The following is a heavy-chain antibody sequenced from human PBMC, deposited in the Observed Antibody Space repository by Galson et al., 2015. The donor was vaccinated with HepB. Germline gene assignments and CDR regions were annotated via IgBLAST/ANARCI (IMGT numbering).Heavy chain of an antibody. CDR2: TYYRSKWYN. Sequence: CAISGDSVSSNSAAWNWIRQSPSRGLEWLGRTYYRSKWYNDYAVSVKSRITINPDTSKNQFSLQLNSVTPEDTAVYYCARVAAGYCSSTICGGRYYYYMDVWGKGTTVTVSS. CDR1: GDSVSSNSAA. D-gene: IGHD2-2*01. V-gene: IGHV6-1*01. CDR3: ARVAAGYCSSTICGGRYYYYMDV. J-gene: IGHJ6*03.